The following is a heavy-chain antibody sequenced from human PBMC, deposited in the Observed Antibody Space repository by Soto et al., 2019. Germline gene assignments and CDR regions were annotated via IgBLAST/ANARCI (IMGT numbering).Heavy chain of an antibody. D-gene: IGHD2-15*01. J-gene: IGHJ6*03. Sequence: SVKVSCKASGGTFSSYTISWVRQAPGQGLEWMGRIIPILGIANYAQKFQGRVTITADKSTSTAYMDLSSLSSEDTAVFYCAGPYCSGGSCYSSGRGWYYMDVWGKGTTVTVSS. CDR3: AGPYCSGGSCYSSGRGWYYMDV. V-gene: IGHV1-69*02. CDR1: GGTFSSYT. CDR2: IIPILGIA.